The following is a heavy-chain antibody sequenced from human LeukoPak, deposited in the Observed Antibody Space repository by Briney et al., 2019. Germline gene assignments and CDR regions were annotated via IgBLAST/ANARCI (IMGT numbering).Heavy chain of an antibody. Sequence: GGSLRLSCAASGFTFSSYAMSWVRQAPGKGLEWVSAISGSGGSTYYADSVKGRFTISRDNSKNTLYLQMNSLRAEDTAVYYCARYKRGSSSWYDYFDYWGQGTLVTVSS. D-gene: IGHD6-13*01. CDR2: ISGSGGST. CDR1: GFTFSSYA. V-gene: IGHV3-23*01. J-gene: IGHJ4*02. CDR3: ARYKRGSSSWYDYFDY.